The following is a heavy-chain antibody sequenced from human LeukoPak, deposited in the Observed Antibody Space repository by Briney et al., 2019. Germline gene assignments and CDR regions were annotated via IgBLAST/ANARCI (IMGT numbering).Heavy chain of an antibody. CDR3: AKASAYGSGSYYDDY. CDR2: ISGSGGST. CDR1: GFTFSSYA. V-gene: IGHV3-23*01. J-gene: IGHJ4*02. D-gene: IGHD3-10*01. Sequence: GGSLRLSCAASGFTFSSYAMSWVRQAPGKGLEWVSAISGSGGSTYYADSVKGRFTISRDNSKNTLYLQMNSLRAEDTAVYYCAKASAYGSGSYYDDYWGQGTLVTVSS.